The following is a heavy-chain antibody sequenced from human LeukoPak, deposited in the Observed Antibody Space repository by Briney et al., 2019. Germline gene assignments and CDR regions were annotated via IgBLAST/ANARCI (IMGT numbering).Heavy chain of an antibody. V-gene: IGHV4-61*02. D-gene: IGHD3-22*01. CDR1: TGSISSGSYY. J-gene: IGHJ4*02. Sequence: SETLSLTCTVFTGSISSGSYYWSWIRQPAGKGLEWIGRIYTSGSTNYNPSLKSRVTISVDTSENQFSLKLSSVTAADTAVYYCARETYYYDSSGYDYWGQGTLVTVSS. CDR2: IYTSGST. CDR3: ARETYYYDSSGYDY.